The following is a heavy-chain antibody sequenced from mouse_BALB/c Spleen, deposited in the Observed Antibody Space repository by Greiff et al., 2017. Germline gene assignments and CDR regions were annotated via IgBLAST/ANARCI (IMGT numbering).Heavy chain of an antibody. V-gene: IGHV7-3*02. CDR3: AVTTAPHYWYFDV. J-gene: IGHJ1*01. CDR1: GFTFTDYY. D-gene: IGHD1-2*01. CDR2: IRNKANGYTT. Sequence: DVKLVESGGGLVQPGGSLRLSCATSGFTFTDYYMSWVRQPPGKALEWLGFIRNKANGYTTEYSASVKGRFTISRDNSQSILYLQMNTLTSEDTAVYYCAVTTAPHYWYFDVWGAGTTVTVSS.